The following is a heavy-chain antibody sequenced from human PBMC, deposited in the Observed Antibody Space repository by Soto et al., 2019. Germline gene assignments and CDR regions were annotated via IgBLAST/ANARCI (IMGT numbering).Heavy chain of an antibody. D-gene: IGHD2-21*02. CDR1: GYTFTNHG. CDR3: ARARYDTILTAPPYGMAF. CDR2: ISAHTGKT. Sequence: GASVKVSCKASGYTFTNHGVTWVRQAPGQGLEWMGWISAHTGKTNYAQKFQARVTMTTDTSTNTAYMELRSLTSGDTGVYYCARARYDTILTAPPYGMAFWGKGTRLTVSS. J-gene: IGHJ6*04. V-gene: IGHV1-18*01.